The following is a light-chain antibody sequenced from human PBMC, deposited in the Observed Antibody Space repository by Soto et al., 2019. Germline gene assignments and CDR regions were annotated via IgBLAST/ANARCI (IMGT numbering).Light chain of an antibody. V-gene: IGKV3-15*01. J-gene: IGKJ1*01. CDR1: QSVSSN. CDR3: QPYKTWHPET. Sequence: IVMRPSPSALSVSPGERATLSCGASQSVSSNLAWYQQKPGQAPRLLIYGASTRATGIPARFSGSGCGTEFTLTISSLQSEDFAVHYCQPYKTWHPETFGQGTKVDIK. CDR2: GAS.